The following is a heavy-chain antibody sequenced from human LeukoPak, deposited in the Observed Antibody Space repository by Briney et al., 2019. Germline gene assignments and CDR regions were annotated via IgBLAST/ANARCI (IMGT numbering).Heavy chain of an antibody. J-gene: IGHJ4*02. CDR1: GIAVSSSY. V-gene: IGHV3-53*05. D-gene: IGHD3-10*01. CDR2: IYVEGTT. CDR3: ARPKEGYGSGSYYYY. Sequence: GGSLTLSCEGSGIAVSSSYMSWVRQAPGKGLEWVSIIYVEGTTYYADSVKGRFTISRDNSKNTLYLQMNSLRAEDTAVYYCARPKEGYGSGSYYYYWGQGTLVTVSS.